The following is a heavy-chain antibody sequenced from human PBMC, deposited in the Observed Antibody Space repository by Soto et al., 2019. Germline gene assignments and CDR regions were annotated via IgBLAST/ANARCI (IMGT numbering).Heavy chain of an antibody. CDR3: AREGYDFWSGYTEVAFDI. V-gene: IGHV3-23*01. CDR2: ISGSGGST. J-gene: IGHJ3*02. CDR1: GFTFSSYA. D-gene: IGHD3-3*01. Sequence: GGSLRLSCAASGFTFSSYAMSWVRQAPGKGLEWVSAISGSGGSTYYADSVKGRFTISRDNAKNTLYLQMNSLRAEDTAVYYCAREGYDFWSGYTEVAFDIWGQGTMVTVSS.